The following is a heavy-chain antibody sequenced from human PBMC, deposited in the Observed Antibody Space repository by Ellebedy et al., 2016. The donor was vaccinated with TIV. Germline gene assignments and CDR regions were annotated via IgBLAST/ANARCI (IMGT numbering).Heavy chain of an antibody. V-gene: IGHV3-74*01. Sequence: GESLKIPCAASNFTFSVYWMHWVRQVPGKGLVWVSRINSYGSSTSYSDSVKGRFTISRDNATNTVYLQMNSLRAEDTAVYYGARDGQGEITSFGVVINTEAHNWFDPWGQGTLVTVSS. D-gene: IGHD3-3*01. CDR2: INSYGSST. J-gene: IGHJ5*02. CDR1: NFTFSVYW. CDR3: ARDGQGEITSFGVVINTEAHNWFDP.